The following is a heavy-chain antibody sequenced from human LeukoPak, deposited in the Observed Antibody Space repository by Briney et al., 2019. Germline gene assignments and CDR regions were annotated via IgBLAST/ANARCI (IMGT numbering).Heavy chain of an antibody. CDR1: GFTFSSYS. CDR3: ARVLRRMLAEDFDY. J-gene: IGHJ4*02. CDR2: ISSSSSYI. D-gene: IGHD2-8*01. Sequence: GSLRLSCAASGFTFSSYSMNWVRQAPGKGLEWVSSISSSSSYIYYADSVKGRFTISRDNAKNSPYLQMNSLRAEDTAVYYCARVLRRMLAEDFDYWGQGTLVTVSS. V-gene: IGHV3-21*01.